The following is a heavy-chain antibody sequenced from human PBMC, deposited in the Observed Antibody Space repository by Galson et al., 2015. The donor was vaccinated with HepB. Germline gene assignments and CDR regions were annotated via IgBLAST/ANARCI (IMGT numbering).Heavy chain of an antibody. D-gene: IGHD2-2*01. Sequence: SVKVSCKAFGYTFTTYTLNWVRQAPGQGLGWMGWINTNTGNPTYAQGFTGRFVFSLDTSVNTAFLQISRLKAEDTAVYYCARDLSPSTWRVPDGMDVWGQGSPVTVSS. V-gene: IGHV7-4-1*02. CDR3: ARDLSPSTWRVPDGMDV. CDR2: INTNTGNP. CDR1: GYTFTTYT. J-gene: IGHJ6*02.